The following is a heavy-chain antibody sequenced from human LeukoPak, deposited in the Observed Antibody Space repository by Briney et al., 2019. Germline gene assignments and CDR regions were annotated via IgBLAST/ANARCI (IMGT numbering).Heavy chain of an antibody. CDR1: GYTFTGYY. D-gene: IGHD2-8*01. Sequence: ASVKVSCKASGYTFTGYYMHWVRQAPGQGLEWMGWINTNSGGTNYAQKFQGRVTMTRDTSISTAYMELSRLRSDDTAVYYCGRSYYCTNGVCYTAIDYWGQGTLVTVSS. J-gene: IGHJ4*02. CDR3: GRSYYCTNGVCYTAIDY. V-gene: IGHV1-2*02. CDR2: INTNSGGT.